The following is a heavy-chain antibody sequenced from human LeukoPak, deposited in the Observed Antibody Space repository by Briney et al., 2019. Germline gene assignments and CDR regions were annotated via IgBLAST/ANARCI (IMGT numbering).Heavy chain of an antibody. CDR1: GGSISSYY. D-gene: IGHD6-13*01. Sequence: SDTLSLTCTVSGGSISSYYWSWIRQPPGKGLEWIGYIYYSGSTNYNPSLKSRVTISVDTSKNQFSLKLSSVTAADTAVYSCARGSGYSSSWYFIRSANYYYYYKDVWGKGTTVTVSS. CDR3: ARGSGYSSSWYFIRSANYYYYYKDV. V-gene: IGHV4-59*07. J-gene: IGHJ6*03. CDR2: IYYSGST.